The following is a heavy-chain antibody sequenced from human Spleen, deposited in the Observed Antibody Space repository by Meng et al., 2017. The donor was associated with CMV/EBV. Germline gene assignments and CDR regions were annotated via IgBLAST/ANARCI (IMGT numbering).Heavy chain of an antibody. CDR3: AREGTAAADNDAFDI. CDR2: ISSSSSYI. D-gene: IGHD6-13*01. V-gene: IGHV3-21*01. CDR1: GFTFNDYE. J-gene: IGHJ3*02. Sequence: GESLKISCAASGFTFNDYEMNWVRQAPGKGLEWVSSISSSSSYIYYADSVKGRFTISRDNAKNSLYLQMNSLRAEDTAVYYCAREGTAAADNDAFDIWGQGTMVTVSS.